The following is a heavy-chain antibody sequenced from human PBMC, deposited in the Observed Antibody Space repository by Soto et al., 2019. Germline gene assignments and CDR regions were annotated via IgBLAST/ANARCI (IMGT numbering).Heavy chain of an antibody. CDR1: GVTFSSFG. CDR2: IWSDGSMT. V-gene: IGHV3-33*01. Sequence: QVQLVESGGGVVQPGRSLRLSCAASGVTFSSFGMHWVRQAPGKGLEWLALIWSDGSMTYYVDSVKGRFTMSRVNSKNIMYLQMNSLRVEDTVVDYGARGWRDGWGDYCRQGALVTVSS. J-gene: IGHJ4*02. CDR3: ARGWRDGWGDY. D-gene: IGHD6-19*01.